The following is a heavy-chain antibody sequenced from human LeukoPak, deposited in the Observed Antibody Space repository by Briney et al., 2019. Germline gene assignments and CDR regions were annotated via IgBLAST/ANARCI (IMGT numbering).Heavy chain of an antibody. CDR3: ARTDTVYDSSGRDY. V-gene: IGHV5-51*04. CDR2: IYPGDSDT. D-gene: IGHD3-22*01. J-gene: IGHJ4*02. Sequence: GESLKISCKGTGYSFTSYWIGWVRQMPGKGLEWMGIIYPGDSDTRYSPSFQGQVTISADKPISTAYLQWRSLKASDTAMYYCARTDTVYDSSGRDYWGQGTLVTVSS. CDR1: GYSFTSYW.